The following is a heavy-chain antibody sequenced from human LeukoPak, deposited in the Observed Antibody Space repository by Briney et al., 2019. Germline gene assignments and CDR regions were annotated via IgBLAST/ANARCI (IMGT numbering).Heavy chain of an antibody. V-gene: IGHV4-34*01. D-gene: IGHD5-18*01. CDR2: INHSGST. J-gene: IGHJ6*02. CDR1: GGFSSSYY. CDR3: ARGRYSYGFGRYYYYGMDV. Sequence: SETLSLTCTVSGGFSSSYYWSWIRQPPGKGLEWIGEINHSGSTNYNPSLKSRVTISVDTSKNQFSLKLSSVTAADTAVYYCARGRYSYGFGRYYYYGMDVWGQGTTVTVSS.